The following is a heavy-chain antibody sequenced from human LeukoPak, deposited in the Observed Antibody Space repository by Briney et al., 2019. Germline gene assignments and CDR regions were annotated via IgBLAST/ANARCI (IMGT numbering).Heavy chain of an antibody. V-gene: IGHV1-2*02. J-gene: IGHJ5*02. CDR3: ARGASGVYTVTTSWFDP. Sequence: GASVKVSCKASGYTLTGYYMHWVRQAPGQGLEWMGWINPNSGGTNYAQRFQGRVTMTRDTSISTAYMELSRLRSNDTAVYYCARGASGVYTVTTSWFDPWGQGTLVTVSS. CDR2: INPNSGGT. D-gene: IGHD4-17*01. CDR1: GYTLTGYY.